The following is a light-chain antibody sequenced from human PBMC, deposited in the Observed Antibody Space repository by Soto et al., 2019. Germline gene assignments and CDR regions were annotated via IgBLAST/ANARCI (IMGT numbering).Light chain of an antibody. CDR2: VAS. CDR3: QHDDSFPYT. V-gene: IGKV1-12*01. CDR1: PDIGTW. Sequence: DIQLTQSPSSVSAFVGDRVTITCRASPDIGTWLAWYQQKPGKATKLLIYVASTLQSGVPSRFSGAGSATYFNPTITRLHPDDVATYHGQHDDSFPYTFGPGTKVDFK. J-gene: IGKJ3*01.